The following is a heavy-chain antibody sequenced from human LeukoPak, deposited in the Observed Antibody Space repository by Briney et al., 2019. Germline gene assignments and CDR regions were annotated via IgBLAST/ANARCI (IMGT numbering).Heavy chain of an antibody. CDR1: GGSFSGYY. J-gene: IGHJ6*03. CDR2: INHRGST. CDR3: ARGRSVVVPAASASRYYYMDV. Sequence: SETLSLTCAVYGGSFSGYYWSWIRQPPGKGLEWIGEINHRGSTNYNPSLKSRVTISVDTSKNQFSLKLSSVTAADTAVYYCARGRSVVVPAASASRYYYMDVWGKGTTVTVSS. D-gene: IGHD2-2*01. V-gene: IGHV4-34*01.